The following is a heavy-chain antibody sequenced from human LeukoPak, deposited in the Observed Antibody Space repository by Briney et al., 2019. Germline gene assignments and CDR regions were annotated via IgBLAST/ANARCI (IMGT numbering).Heavy chain of an antibody. V-gene: IGHV5-51*01. CDR2: IYPGDSDI. CDR3: ARRGTGFGDT. J-gene: IGHJ4*02. CDR1: GYTFTNYW. Sequence: PGESLKISCKAFGYTFTNYWIGWVRQMPGKGLDWMGIIYPGDSDIRYSPSFQGQVTISADKSISTAYLQWNSLRAPDTAMYCCARRGTGFGDTWGQGTVVTVSS. D-gene: IGHD3-10*01.